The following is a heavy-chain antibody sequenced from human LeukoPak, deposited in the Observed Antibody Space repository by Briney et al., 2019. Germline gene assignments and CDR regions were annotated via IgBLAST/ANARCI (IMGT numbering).Heavy chain of an antibody. Sequence: PGGSLRLSCAAPGFTFSSYAMHWVRQAPGKGLEWVAVISYDGRNKYYADSVKGRFTISRDNSKNTLYLQMNSLRAEDTAVYYCARRRRLYGDYATKKDYYYGMDVWGQGTTVTVSS. D-gene: IGHD4-17*01. CDR2: ISYDGRNK. CDR1: GFTFSSYA. V-gene: IGHV3-30*04. CDR3: ARRRRLYGDYATKKDYYYGMDV. J-gene: IGHJ6*02.